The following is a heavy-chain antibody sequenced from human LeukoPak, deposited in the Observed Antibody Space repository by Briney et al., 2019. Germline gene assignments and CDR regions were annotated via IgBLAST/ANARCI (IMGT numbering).Heavy chain of an antibody. D-gene: IGHD4-17*01. Sequence: GESLKISCAASGFTFSGSAMHWVRQASGKGLEWVGRIRSKANSYATAYAASVKGRFTISRDDSKNTAYLQMNSLKTEDTAVYYCTRHVSLPNYGDPPEPRGWGQGTLVTVSS. CDR3: TRHVSLPNYGDPPEPRG. CDR1: GFTFSGSA. J-gene: IGHJ4*02. CDR2: IRSKANSYAT. V-gene: IGHV3-73*01.